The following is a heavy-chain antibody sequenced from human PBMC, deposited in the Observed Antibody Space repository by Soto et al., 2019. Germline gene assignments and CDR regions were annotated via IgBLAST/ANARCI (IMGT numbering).Heavy chain of an antibody. CDR3: ANAWTIEVQ. J-gene: IGHJ4*02. CDR1: GFTFSSYA. Sequence: GGSLRLSCAASGFTFSSYAMSWVRQAPGKGLEWVSAISGSGGSTYYADSVKGRFTISRDNSRNTLYLQTSSLRHEDTAVYYCANAWTIEVQWVQGTLVTVSS. V-gene: IGHV3-23*01. D-gene: IGHD3-22*01. CDR2: ISGSGGST.